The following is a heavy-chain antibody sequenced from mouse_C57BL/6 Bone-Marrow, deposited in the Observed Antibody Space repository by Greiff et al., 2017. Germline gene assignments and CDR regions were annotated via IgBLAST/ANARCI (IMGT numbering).Heavy chain of an antibody. Sequence: QVQLQQSGAELVRPGASVKMSCKASGYTFTSYNMHWVKQKPRQGLEWIGAIYPGNGDTSYNQKFKGKATLTVDKSSSTAYMQLSSLTSEDSAVYFCARGSYSAWYFDVWGTGTTVTVSS. CDR1: GYTFTSYN. D-gene: IGHD1-1*02. CDR3: ARGSYSAWYFDV. V-gene: IGHV1-12*01. CDR2: IYPGNGDT. J-gene: IGHJ1*03.